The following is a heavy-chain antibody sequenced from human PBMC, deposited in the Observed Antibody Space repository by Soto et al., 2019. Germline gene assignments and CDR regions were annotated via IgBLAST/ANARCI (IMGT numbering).Heavy chain of an antibody. CDR2: IYYSGST. V-gene: IGHV4-59*01. J-gene: IGHJ6*03. CDR1: GGSISSYY. D-gene: IGHD6-13*01. CDR3: ARGQDSSSWPAYYYYYYYMDV. Sequence: QVQLQESGPGLVKPSETLSLTCTVSGGSISSYYWSWIRQPPGKGLEWIWYIYYSGSTNYNPSLKSRVTISVDTSKNQFSLKLSSVTAADTAVYYCARGQDSSSWPAYYYYYYYMDVWGKGTTVTVSS.